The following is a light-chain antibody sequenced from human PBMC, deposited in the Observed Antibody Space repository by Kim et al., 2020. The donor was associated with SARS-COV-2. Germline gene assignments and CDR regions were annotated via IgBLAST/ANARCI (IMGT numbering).Light chain of an antibody. CDR2: SAS. CDR3: QQFDTFPLT. Sequence: SASVGDRVTITCRTSYNMNIYLAWYQQKPGKAPRPLIYSASYLQTGVPSRFSGSGSGTDFTLTISSLQPEDFATYYCQQFDTFPLTFGGGTKLEI. V-gene: IGKV1-16*01. CDR1: YNMNIY. J-gene: IGKJ4*01.